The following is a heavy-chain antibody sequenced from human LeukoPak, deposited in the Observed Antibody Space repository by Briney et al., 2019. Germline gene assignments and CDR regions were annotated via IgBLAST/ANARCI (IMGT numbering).Heavy chain of an antibody. CDR1: GFTFSSYA. D-gene: IGHD3-9*01. CDR3: ANDYYDILTGPYGMDV. V-gene: IGHV3-30*18. J-gene: IGHJ6*02. Sequence: GGSLRPSCAASGFTFSSYAMHWVRQAPGKGLEWVAVISYDGSNKYYADSVKGRFTISRDNSKNTLYLQMNSLRAEDTAVYYCANDYYDILTGPYGMDVWGQGTTVTVSS. CDR2: ISYDGSNK.